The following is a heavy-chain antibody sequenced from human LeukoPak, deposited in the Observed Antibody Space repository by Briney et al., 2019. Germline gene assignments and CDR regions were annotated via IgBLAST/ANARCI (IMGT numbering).Heavy chain of an antibody. D-gene: IGHD3-10*01. CDR1: GFTFSAYW. CDR3: ARAPVWFGEWFFDY. J-gene: IGHJ4*02. Sequence: GGSLRLSCAASGFTFSAYWMSWVRQAPGKGLEWVANIKQDGSEKYYVDSLKGRFTISRDNAKNSLYLQMNSLRAEDTAVYYCARAPVWFGEWFFDYWGQGTLVTVSS. V-gene: IGHV3-7*02. CDR2: IKQDGSEK.